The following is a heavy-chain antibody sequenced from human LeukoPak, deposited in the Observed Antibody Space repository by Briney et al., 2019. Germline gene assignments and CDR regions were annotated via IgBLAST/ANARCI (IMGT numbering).Heavy chain of an antibody. Sequence: SETLSLTCSVSGVPIKMYYWSWIRQPAGKGLQWIGRIFTDGKTIYNRSLQSRVTMSLDTSKNQVSLKLTSVTAADTAVYYCAKDGTTDYFDSWGQGALVTVS. D-gene: IGHD1/OR15-1a*01. J-gene: IGHJ4*02. V-gene: IGHV4-4*07. CDR1: GVPIKMYY. CDR3: AKDGTTDYFDS. CDR2: IFTDGKT.